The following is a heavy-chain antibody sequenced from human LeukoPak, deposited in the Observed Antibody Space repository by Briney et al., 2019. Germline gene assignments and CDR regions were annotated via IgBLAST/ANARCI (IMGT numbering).Heavy chain of an antibody. CDR1: GGTFTSYG. Sequence: SVKVSCKASGGTFTSYGIGWVRQAPGQGLEWMGRIIPILGVANYAQRFQGRVTITADKSTSTAYMELSSLRSEDTAVYYCARNPYYYDSSGYFQYFDYWGQGTLVTVSS. J-gene: IGHJ4*02. D-gene: IGHD3-22*01. CDR2: IIPILGVA. V-gene: IGHV1-69*04. CDR3: ARNPYYYDSSGYFQYFDY.